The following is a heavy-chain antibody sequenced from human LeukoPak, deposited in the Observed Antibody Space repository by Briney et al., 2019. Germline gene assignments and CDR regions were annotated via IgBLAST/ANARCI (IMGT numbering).Heavy chain of an antibody. V-gene: IGHV4-61*02. D-gene: IGHD2-21*02. Sequence: PSQTLSLTCTVSGGSISSGSYYWSWIRQPAGKALEWIGRIYSSGSTNYNPSLKSRVTISVDTSKNQFSLKLSSVTAADTAMYYCARELSPRDGKGYYFDYWGQGTPVTVSS. CDR1: GGSISSGSYY. CDR3: ARELSPRDGKGYYFDY. J-gene: IGHJ4*02. CDR2: IYSSGST.